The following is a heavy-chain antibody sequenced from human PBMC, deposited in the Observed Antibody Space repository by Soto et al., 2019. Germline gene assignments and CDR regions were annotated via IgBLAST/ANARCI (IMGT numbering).Heavy chain of an antibody. CDR3: ASRGIAAAGTPGYYYGMDV. V-gene: IGHV5-10-1*01. D-gene: IGHD6-13*01. CDR1: GYSFTSYW. Sequence: GESLKISCKGSGYSFTSYWISWVRQMPGKGLEWMGRIDPSDSYTNYSPSFQGHVTISADKSISTAHLQWSSLKASDTAMYYCASRGIAAAGTPGYYYGMDVWGQGTTVTVSS. J-gene: IGHJ6*02. CDR2: IDPSDSYT.